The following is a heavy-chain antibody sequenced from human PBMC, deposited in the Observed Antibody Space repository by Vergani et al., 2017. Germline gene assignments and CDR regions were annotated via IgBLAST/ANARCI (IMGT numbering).Heavy chain of an antibody. CDR1: GFTFSSYA. CDR2: ISGSGGST. V-gene: IGHV3-23*01. D-gene: IGHD6-6*01. Sequence: EVQLLESGGGLVQPGGSLRLSCAASGFTFSSYAMSWVRQAPGKGVEWVSAISGSGGSTYYADSVKGRFTISRDNSKNTLYLQMNSLRAEDTAVYYCAKQIRRSSSPIGADYWGQGTLVTVSS. J-gene: IGHJ4*02. CDR3: AKQIRRSSSPIGADY.